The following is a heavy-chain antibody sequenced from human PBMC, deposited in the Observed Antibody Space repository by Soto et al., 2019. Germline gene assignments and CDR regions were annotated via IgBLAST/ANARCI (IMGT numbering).Heavy chain of an antibody. J-gene: IGHJ6*02. Sequence: RASVKVSCKASGYTFTSYYMHWVRQAPGQGLEWMGIINPSGGSTSYAQKFQGRVTMTRDTSTSTVYMELSSLRSEDTAVYYCARDRAAAVGNYYYGMDVWGQGTTVTVSS. CDR3: ARDRAAAVGNYYYGMDV. CDR2: INPSGGST. V-gene: IGHV1-46*01. D-gene: IGHD6-13*01. CDR1: GYTFTSYY.